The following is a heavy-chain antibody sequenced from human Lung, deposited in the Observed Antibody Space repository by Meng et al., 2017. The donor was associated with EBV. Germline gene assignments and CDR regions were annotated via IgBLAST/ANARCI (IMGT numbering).Heavy chain of an antibody. J-gene: IGHJ4*02. D-gene: IGHD5-18*01. CDR2: VYRSGST. V-gene: IGHV4-30-2*01. CDR1: SGSISSDTSS. CDR3: ARAKWGHSYGSEALYFDH. Sequence: QESGPGLVKPSQPLSLTCAVSSGSISSDTSSLNWIRQRPGKGLEWIGFVYRSGSTYYNPSLKSRVIISVDRSNNQFSLELNSVSAADTAVYYCARAKWGHSYGSEALYFDHWGPGTLVTVSS.